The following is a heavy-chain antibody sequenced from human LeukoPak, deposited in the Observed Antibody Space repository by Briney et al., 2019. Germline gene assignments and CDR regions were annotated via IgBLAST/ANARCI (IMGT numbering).Heavy chain of an antibody. Sequence: ASVKVSCKASGYTFTSYGISWVRQAPGQGLEWMGWISAYNADTNYAQKHQGRVTMTTDTSTSTAYMELRRLKSDDTAVYYCARGAHATFVYDFRSGFDYWGQGTLVTVSS. D-gene: IGHD3-3*01. J-gene: IGHJ4*02. CDR1: GYTFTSYG. V-gene: IGHV1-18*01. CDR3: ARGAHATFVYDFRSGFDY. CDR2: ISAYNADT.